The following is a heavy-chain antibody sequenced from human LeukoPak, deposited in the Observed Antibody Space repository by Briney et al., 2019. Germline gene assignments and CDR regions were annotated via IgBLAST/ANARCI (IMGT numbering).Heavy chain of an antibody. CDR1: GFTFNNFA. D-gene: IGHD6-19*01. V-gene: IGHV3-23*01. Sequence: PGGSLRLSCAASGFTFNNFAMTWVRQAPGKGLEWVSTINGSTYYADSVKGRFTISRDNSKNTLYLQMNSLRAEDTAVYYCAKSTGYSSGWYVFDYWGQGTLVTVSS. CDR3: AKSTGYSSGWYVFDY. J-gene: IGHJ4*02. CDR2: INGST.